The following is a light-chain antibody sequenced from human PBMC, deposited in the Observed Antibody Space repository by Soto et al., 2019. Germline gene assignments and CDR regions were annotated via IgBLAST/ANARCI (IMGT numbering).Light chain of an antibody. Sequence: EIVLTQSPGTLSLSPGERATLSCRASQSVSGSYLAWYQQKPGQTPRLLIYGASSRGTGIPDRLSSSGSGTDFTLTISRLEPEDFAVYYCQQYGRSPWTFGQGTKVEIK. CDR2: GAS. CDR3: QQYGRSPWT. J-gene: IGKJ1*01. CDR1: QSVSGSY. V-gene: IGKV3-20*01.